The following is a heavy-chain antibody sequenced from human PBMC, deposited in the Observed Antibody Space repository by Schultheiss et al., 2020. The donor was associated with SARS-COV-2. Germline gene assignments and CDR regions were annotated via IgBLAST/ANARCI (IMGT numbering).Heavy chain of an antibody. Sequence: SETLSLTCTVSDGSVTSGSYYWSWIRQPPGKGLEWIGYIYNSGSTNYNPSLKSRVTISVDTSKNQFSLKLNSVTAADTAVYYCARALGYYFDYWGQGTLVTVSS. V-gene: IGHV4-61*01. CDR1: DGSVTSGSYY. J-gene: IGHJ4*02. CDR3: ARALGYYFDY. CDR2: IYNSGST. D-gene: IGHD7-27*01.